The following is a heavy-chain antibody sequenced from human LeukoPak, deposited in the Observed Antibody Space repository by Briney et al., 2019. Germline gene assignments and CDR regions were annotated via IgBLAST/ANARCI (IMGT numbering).Heavy chain of an antibody. Sequence: PGGSLRLSCAASGFTVSNNYMRWVRQAPGKGLEWVTIIDSGSSTYYPDSVEGRLTITRDKSKNTLYLQLNNLMADDTAVYFFARQSGGRYHWFDPWGEGTLVTVS. CDR2: IDSGSST. V-gene: IGHV3-66*04. CDR3: ARQSGGRYHWFDP. J-gene: IGHJ5*02. D-gene: IGHD2-15*01. CDR1: GFTVSNNY.